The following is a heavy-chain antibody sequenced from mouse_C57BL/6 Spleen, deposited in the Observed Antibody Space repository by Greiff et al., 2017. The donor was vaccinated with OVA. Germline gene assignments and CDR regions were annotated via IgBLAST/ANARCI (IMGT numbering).Heavy chain of an antibody. J-gene: IGHJ2*01. V-gene: IGHV2-6-1*01. CDR3: ARHNYGSSPLDY. D-gene: IGHD1-1*01. CDR2: IWSDGST. CDR1: GFSLTSYG. Sequence: VQGVESGPGLVAPSQSLSLTCTVSGFSLTSYGVHWVRQPPGKGLEWLVVIWSDGSTTYYSAIKSRLSVSKDNSKSQVFLTMNSLQTDDTAMYYWARHNYGSSPLDYWGKGTTLTVSS.